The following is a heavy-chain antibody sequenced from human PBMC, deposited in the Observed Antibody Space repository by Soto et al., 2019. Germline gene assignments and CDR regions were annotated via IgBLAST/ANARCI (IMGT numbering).Heavy chain of an antibody. CDR1: GYTFTSYG. V-gene: IGHV1-18*01. Sequence: QVQLVQSGAEVKKPGASVKVSCKASGYTFTSYGIIWVRQAPGQGLEWMGWISAYNGNTNYAQKLQGRVTMTTDTSTSTGYMELRSLRSDDTAVYYCARESSSGRPLLHFQHWGQGTLVTVSS. CDR2: ISAYNGNT. CDR3: ARESSSGRPLLHFQH. D-gene: IGHD6-19*01. J-gene: IGHJ1*01.